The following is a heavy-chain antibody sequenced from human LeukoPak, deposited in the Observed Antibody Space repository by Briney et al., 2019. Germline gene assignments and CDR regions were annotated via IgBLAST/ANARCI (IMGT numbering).Heavy chain of an antibody. CDR3: ARANYYDSSGLGDY. J-gene: IGHJ4*02. Sequence: GESLKISCKGSGYSFTSYWFGWVRQMPGKGLEWMGIFYPGDSDTRYSPSFQGQVTISADKSISTAYLQWSSLKASDTAMYYCARANYYDSSGLGDYWGQGTLVTVSS. CDR1: GYSFTSYW. V-gene: IGHV5-51*01. CDR2: FYPGDSDT. D-gene: IGHD3-22*01.